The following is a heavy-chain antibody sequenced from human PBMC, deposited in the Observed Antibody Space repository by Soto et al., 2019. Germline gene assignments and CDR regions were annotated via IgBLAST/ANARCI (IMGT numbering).Heavy chain of an antibody. CDR2: IKQDGSEK. J-gene: IGHJ6*02. V-gene: IGHV3-7*05. Sequence: EVQLVESGGGLVQPGGSLRLSCAASGFTFSSYWMSWVRQAPGKGLEWVANIKQDGSEKYYVDSVKGRFTISRDNAKNSLYPQLNSLRAEDTAVYYCASTPYYYGSGSYYTVRCYGMDVWGQGTTVTVSS. CDR1: GFTFSSYW. CDR3: ASTPYYYGSGSYYTVRCYGMDV. D-gene: IGHD3-10*01.